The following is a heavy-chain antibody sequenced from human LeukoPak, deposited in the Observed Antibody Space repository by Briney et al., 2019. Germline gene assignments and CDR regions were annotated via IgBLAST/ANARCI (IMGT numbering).Heavy chain of an antibody. CDR3: ARGKAGTTQYNWFDP. D-gene: IGHD1-7*01. CDR1: GFTFSSYA. Sequence: PGGSLRLSCAASGFTFSSYAMHWVRQAPGKGLEYVSAISSNGGSTYYANSVKGRFTISRDNSKNTLYLQMGSLRPEDMAVYYCARGKAGTTQYNWFDPWGQGTLVTVSS. V-gene: IGHV3-64*01. CDR2: ISSNGGST. J-gene: IGHJ5*02.